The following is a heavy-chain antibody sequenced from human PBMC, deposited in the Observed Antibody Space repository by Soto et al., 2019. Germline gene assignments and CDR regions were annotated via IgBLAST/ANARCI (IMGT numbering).Heavy chain of an antibody. CDR2: IYYSGST. D-gene: IGHD3-10*01. Sequence: SETLSLTCTVSGGSIDSYYWSWIRQPPGKGLEWIGYIYYSGSTNYNPSLKSRVTISVDTSKNQFSLKLNSVTAADTAVYYCARQGFGPLHGLVDVWGQGTTVTVSS. J-gene: IGHJ6*02. CDR3: ARQGFGPLHGLVDV. V-gene: IGHV4-59*01. CDR1: GGSIDSYY.